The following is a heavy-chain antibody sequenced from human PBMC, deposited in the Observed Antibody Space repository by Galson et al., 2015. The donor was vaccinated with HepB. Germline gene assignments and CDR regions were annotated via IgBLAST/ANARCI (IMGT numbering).Heavy chain of an antibody. CDR3: ATDHSPEVRYYFDY. Sequence: SVKVSCKASGGTFNNYAITWLRQAPGQGLEWMGGIIPLFGAANYAQKFQGRVTITADESTGTAYMELSSLRSEDTAVYYCATDHSPEVRYYFDYWGQGTLVTVSS. V-gene: IGHV1-69*13. CDR1: GGTFNNYA. CDR2: IIPLFGAA. D-gene: IGHD4/OR15-4a*01. J-gene: IGHJ4*02.